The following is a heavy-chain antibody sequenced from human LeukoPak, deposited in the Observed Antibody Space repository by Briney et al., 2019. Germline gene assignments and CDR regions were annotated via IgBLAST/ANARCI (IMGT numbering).Heavy chain of an antibody. Sequence: GASVKVSCKAPGLTFTSSAMHWVRQARGQRLEWIGWIVVGSGNTNYAQKFQERVTITRDMSTSTAYMELSSLRSEDTAVYYCAAGSNWGVFDYWGQGTLVTVSS. CDR1: GLTFTSSA. CDR3: AAGSNWGVFDY. J-gene: IGHJ4*02. V-gene: IGHV1-58*02. D-gene: IGHD7-27*01. CDR2: IVVGSGNT.